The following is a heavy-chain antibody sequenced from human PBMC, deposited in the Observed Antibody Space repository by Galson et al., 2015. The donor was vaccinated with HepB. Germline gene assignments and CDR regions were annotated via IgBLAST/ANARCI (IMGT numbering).Heavy chain of an antibody. J-gene: IGHJ4*02. Sequence: SLRLSCAASGFTVNSKYMSWVRQAPGKGLEWVSSVYYGGATDYADSLKGRFTLSRDFFKNTLSLQMNSLRPEDTAMYYCATEGDTNTWYRYWGQGTLVTVSS. D-gene: IGHD1-26*01. CDR1: GFTVNSKY. V-gene: IGHV3-66*01. CDR3: ATEGDTNTWYRY. CDR2: VYYGGAT.